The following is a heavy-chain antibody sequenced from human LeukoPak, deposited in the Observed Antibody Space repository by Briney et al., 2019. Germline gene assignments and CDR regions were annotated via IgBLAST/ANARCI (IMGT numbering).Heavy chain of an antibody. J-gene: IGHJ4*02. D-gene: IGHD6-13*01. CDR1: GYTFTTYA. V-gene: IGHV1-2*02. CDR3: AREYSSPTDY. Sequence: GASVKVSCKASGYTFTTYAMNWVRQAPGQGLEWMGWINPNSGGTNYAQKFQGRVTMTRDTSISTAYMELSRLRSDDTAVYYCAREYSSPTDYWGQGTLVTVSS. CDR2: INPNSGGT.